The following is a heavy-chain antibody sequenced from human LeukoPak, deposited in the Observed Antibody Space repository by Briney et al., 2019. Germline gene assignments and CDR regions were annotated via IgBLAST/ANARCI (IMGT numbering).Heavy chain of an antibody. D-gene: IGHD3-10*01. CDR2: IYHSGST. J-gene: IGHJ3*02. CDR3: AKSNGYGLVGI. V-gene: IGHV4-38-2*02. CDR1: GYSISSGYY. Sequence: SETLSLTRTVSGYSISSGYYWGWIRQPPGKGLEWIGSIYHSGSTYYNPSLKSRVTISVDTSKNQFSLKLNSVTAADTAVSYCAKSNGYGLVGIWGQGTMVTVSS.